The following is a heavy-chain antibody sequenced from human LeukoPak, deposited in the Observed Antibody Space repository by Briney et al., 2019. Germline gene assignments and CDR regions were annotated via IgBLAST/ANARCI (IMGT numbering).Heavy chain of an antibody. V-gene: IGHV3-21*01. CDR1: GFTFSSYS. Sequence: PGGSLRLSCAASGFTFSSYSMNWVRQAPGKGLEWVSTISSSSSYIYYADSVKGRFTISRDNAKNSLYLQMNSLRAEDTAVYYCARSRGVVPAASDAFDIWGQGTMVTVSS. D-gene: IGHD2-2*01. CDR2: ISSSSSYI. CDR3: ARSRGVVPAASDAFDI. J-gene: IGHJ3*02.